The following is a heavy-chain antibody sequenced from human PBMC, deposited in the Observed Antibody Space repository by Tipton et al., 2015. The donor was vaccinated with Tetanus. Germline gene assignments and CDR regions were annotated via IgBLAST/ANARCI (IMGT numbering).Heavy chain of an antibody. D-gene: IGHD5-12*01. J-gene: IGHJ4*02. CDR1: GGSISSSSYY. CDR2: IYYSGST. Sequence: LRLSCTVSGGSISSSSYYWGWIRQPPGKGLEWIGSIYYSGSTYYNPSLKSRVTISVDTSKNQFSLKLSSVTAADTAVYYCARHRVGWLHHFDYWGQGTLVTVSS. V-gene: IGHV4-39*01. CDR3: ARHRVGWLHHFDY.